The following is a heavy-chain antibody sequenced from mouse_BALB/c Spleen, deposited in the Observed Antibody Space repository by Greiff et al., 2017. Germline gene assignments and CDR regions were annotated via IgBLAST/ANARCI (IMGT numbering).Heavy chain of an antibody. J-gene: IGHJ1*01. D-gene: IGHD2-14*01. CDR2: ILTGSGST. V-gene: IGHV1-9*01. CDR1: GYTFSSYC. CDR3: ARGRGYYRYDYWYFDV. Sequence: VQLVESGAELMKPGASVKISCKASGYTFSSYCIQWVKQRPGQGLEWIGVILTGSGSTNYNEKFKGKATFTADKSSNTAYMQLSSLTSEDSAVSYCARGRGYYRYDYWYFDVWGAGTPSTVSS.